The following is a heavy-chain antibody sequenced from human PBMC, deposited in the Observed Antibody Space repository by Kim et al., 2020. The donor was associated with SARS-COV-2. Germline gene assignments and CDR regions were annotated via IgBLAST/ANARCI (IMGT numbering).Heavy chain of an antibody. Sequence: GGSLRLSCAASGFTFSSYSMNWVRQAPGKGLEWVSYISSSSSTIYYADSVKGRFTISRDNAKNSLYLQMNSLRDEDTAVYYCARDRGAGYGDYEDLAFDIWGQGTMVTVSS. CDR1: GFTFSSYS. D-gene: IGHD4-17*01. CDR3: ARDRGAGYGDYEDLAFDI. V-gene: IGHV3-48*02. J-gene: IGHJ3*02. CDR2: ISSSSSTI.